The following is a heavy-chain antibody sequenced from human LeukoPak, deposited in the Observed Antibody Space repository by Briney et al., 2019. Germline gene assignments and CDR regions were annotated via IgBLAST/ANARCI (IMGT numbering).Heavy chain of an antibody. CDR2: ISWNSGSI. Sequence: GGSLRLSCAASGFTFDDYAMHWVRQAPGKGLEWVSGISWNSGSIGYADSVKGRFTISRDNAKNSLYLQMNSLRAEDTALYYCAKDFSADGSGSYYNSPYFDYWGQGTLVTVSS. J-gene: IGHJ4*02. CDR1: GFTFDDYA. D-gene: IGHD3-10*01. CDR3: AKDFSADGSGSYYNSPYFDY. V-gene: IGHV3-9*01.